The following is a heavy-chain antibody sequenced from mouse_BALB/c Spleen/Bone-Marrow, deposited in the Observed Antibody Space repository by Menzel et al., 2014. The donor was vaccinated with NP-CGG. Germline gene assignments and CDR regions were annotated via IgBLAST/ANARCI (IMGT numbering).Heavy chain of an antibody. CDR1: GFTFSNFG. J-gene: IGHJ4*01. D-gene: IGHD2-4*01. V-gene: IGHV5-17*02. Sequence: VQLQQSGGGLVQPGGSRTLSCAASGFTFSNFGMHWIRQAPEKGLEWVAYITSDSTIIYYADTVRGRFTITRDNPKNTLFLQMSSLRSEDAAMYYCAGEYYDRPVDYWGHGTTVTVSS. CDR2: ITSDSTII. CDR3: AGEYYDRPVDY.